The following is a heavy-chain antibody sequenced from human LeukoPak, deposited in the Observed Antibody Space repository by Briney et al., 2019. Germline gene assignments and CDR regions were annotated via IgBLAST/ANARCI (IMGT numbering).Heavy chain of an antibody. D-gene: IGHD3-9*01. J-gene: IGHJ4*02. CDR1: GYTFTSYD. CDR3: ARDYYDILTGAPALDY. V-gene: IGHV1-8*03. Sequence: GASVEVSCKASGYTFTSYDINWVRQATGQGLEWMGWMNPNSGNTGYAQKFQGRVTITRTTSISTAYMELSSLRSEDTAVYYCARDYYDILTGAPALDYWGQGTLVTVSS. CDR2: MNPNSGNT.